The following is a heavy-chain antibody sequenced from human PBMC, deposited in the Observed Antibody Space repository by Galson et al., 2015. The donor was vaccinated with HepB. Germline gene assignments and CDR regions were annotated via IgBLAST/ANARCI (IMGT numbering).Heavy chain of an antibody. CDR3: ASLWFGEPTYYYYGMDV. D-gene: IGHD3-10*01. CDR1: GYTFTSYA. CDR2: INAGNGNT. Sequence: SVKVSCKASGYTFTSYAMNWVRQAPGQGLEWMGWINAGNGNTKYSQKFQGRVTITRDTSASTAYMELSSLRSEDTAVYYCASLWFGEPTYYYYGMDVWGQGTTVTVSS. V-gene: IGHV1-3*01. J-gene: IGHJ6*02.